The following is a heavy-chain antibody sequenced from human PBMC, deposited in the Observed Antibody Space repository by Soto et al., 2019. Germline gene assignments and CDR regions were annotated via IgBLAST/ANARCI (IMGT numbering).Heavy chain of an antibody. CDR1: GFTFSSYG. CDR3: AKNTIRGVIIHNWFDP. Sequence: GGSLRLSCAASGFTFSSYGMHWVRQAPGKGLEWVAVISYDGSNKYYADSVKGRFTISRDNSKNTLYLQMNSLRAEDTAVYYCAKNTIRGVIIHNWFDPWGQGTLVTVSS. D-gene: IGHD3-10*01. J-gene: IGHJ5*02. CDR2: ISYDGSNK. V-gene: IGHV3-30*18.